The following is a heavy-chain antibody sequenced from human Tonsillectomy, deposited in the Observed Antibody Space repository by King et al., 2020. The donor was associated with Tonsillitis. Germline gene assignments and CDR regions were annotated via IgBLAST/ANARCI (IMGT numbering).Heavy chain of an antibody. J-gene: IGHJ3*02. CDR3: ATVLYYYHRSGHYVRDAFDI. D-gene: IGHD3-22*01. V-gene: IGHV3-30*03. CDR2: ISYDGSSK. Sequence: VQLVESGGGVVQPGRSLRLSCSASGFTFNNYGMHWVRQAPGKGLDWVAGISYDGSSKYYTDSVKGRFTISRDNSKNTLYLQMNSLRAEDTAVYYCATVLYYYHRSGHYVRDAFDIWGQGTMVTVSS. CDR1: GFTFNNYG.